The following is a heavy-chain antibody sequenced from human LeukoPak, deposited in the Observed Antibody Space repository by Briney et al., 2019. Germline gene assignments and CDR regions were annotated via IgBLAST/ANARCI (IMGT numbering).Heavy chain of an antibody. D-gene: IGHD6-13*01. V-gene: IGHV5-51*01. CDR3: ARHRVDSSTPRGMDV. Sequence: GESLKISCKGSGYNFITYWIGWVRQMPGKGLEVMGIIYPANSDHRYSPSFQGQVTFSLNKPISTAYLQWRSLKASHTAMYYCARHRVDSSTPRGMDVWGQGTTVTVSS. CDR1: GYNFITYW. CDR2: IYPANSDH. J-gene: IGHJ6*02.